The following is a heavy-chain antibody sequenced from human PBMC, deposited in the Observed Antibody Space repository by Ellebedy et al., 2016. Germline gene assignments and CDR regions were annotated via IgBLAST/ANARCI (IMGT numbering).Heavy chain of an antibody. V-gene: IGHV3-53*01. CDR2: IFSDGNT. J-gene: IGHJ5*02. CDR1: GFTVSTNY. D-gene: IGHD2-15*01. CDR3: ARGVGSVWFDP. Sequence: GESLKISCAASGFTVSTNYMKWVRQAPGKGLEWVSAIFSDGNTYYADSVKGRFTISRDNSKNTLYLQMNSLRAEEPAVYYCARGVGSVWFDPWGQGTLVTVSS.